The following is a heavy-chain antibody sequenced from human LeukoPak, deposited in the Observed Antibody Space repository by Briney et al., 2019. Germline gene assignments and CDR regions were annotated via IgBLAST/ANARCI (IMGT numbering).Heavy chain of an antibody. D-gene: IGHD2-2*01. CDR1: GFTFSSYG. CDR2: IRDDGSNK. Sequence: GGSLRLSCAASGFTFSSYGMHWVRQAPGKGLEWVAFIRDDGSNKYYADSVKGRFTISRDNSKNTLYLQMNSLRAEDTAVYYCAKGRTIVVVPAVPVDYWGQGTLVTVSS. CDR3: AKGRTIVVVPAVPVDY. V-gene: IGHV3-30*02. J-gene: IGHJ4*02.